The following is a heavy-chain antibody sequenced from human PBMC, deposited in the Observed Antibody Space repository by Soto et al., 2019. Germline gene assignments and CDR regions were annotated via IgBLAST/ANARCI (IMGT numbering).Heavy chain of an antibody. D-gene: IGHD3-22*01. J-gene: IGHJ3*01. CDR2: ISWNSAII. V-gene: IGHV3-9*01. CDR3: VKDFGYYYDYAFDV. CDR1: RFTFDDYA. Sequence: EVQLEESGGGLVQAGRSLRLSCAASRFTFDDYALHWVRQAPGKGLEWVSGISWNSAIISYADSVKGRFSISRDNAKKYVYLHMESLRPEDTALYYCVKDFGYYYDYAFDVWGQGTMVTVSP.